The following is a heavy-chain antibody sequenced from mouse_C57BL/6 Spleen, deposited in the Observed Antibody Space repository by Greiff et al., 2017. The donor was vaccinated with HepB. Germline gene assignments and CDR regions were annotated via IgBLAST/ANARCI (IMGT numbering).Heavy chain of an antibody. CDR1: GYTFTDYY. Sequence: EVQLQQPGPELVKPGASVKISCKASGYTFTDYYMNWVKQSHGKSLEWIGDINPNNGGTSYNQKFKGKATLTVDKSSSTAYMELRSLTSEDSAVYYCARVVGRIPFAYWGQGTLVTVSA. CDR3: ARVVGRIPFAY. V-gene: IGHV1-26*01. J-gene: IGHJ3*01. CDR2: INPNNGGT. D-gene: IGHD5-1-1*01.